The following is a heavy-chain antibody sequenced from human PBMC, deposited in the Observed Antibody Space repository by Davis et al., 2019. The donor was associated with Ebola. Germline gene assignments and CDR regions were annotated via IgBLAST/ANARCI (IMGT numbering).Heavy chain of an antibody. CDR3: ARDSREAGDY. CDR2: IIPILGIA. CDR1: GGTFSSYA. J-gene: IGHJ4*02. D-gene: IGHD5-24*01. V-gene: IGHV1-69*04. Sequence: SVKVSCKASGGTFSSYAISWVRQAPGQGLEWMGRIIPILGIANYAQKFQGRVTITADKSTSTAYMELNSLRAEDTAVYYCARDSREAGDYWGQGTLVTVSS.